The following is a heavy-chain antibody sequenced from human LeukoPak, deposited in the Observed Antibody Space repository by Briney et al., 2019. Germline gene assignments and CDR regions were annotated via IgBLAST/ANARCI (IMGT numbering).Heavy chain of an antibody. V-gene: IGHV3-48*01. D-gene: IGHD3-22*01. CDR2: ISSSSSTI. J-gene: IGHJ4*02. Sequence: GGSLRLSCAASGFTFSSYAMSWVRQAPGKGLEWVSYISSSSSTIYYADSVKGRFTISRDNAKNSLYLQMNSLRAEDTAVYYCARGSTYYDSSGQVPFDYWGQGTLVTVSS. CDR3: ARGSTYYDSSGQVPFDY. CDR1: GFTFSSYA.